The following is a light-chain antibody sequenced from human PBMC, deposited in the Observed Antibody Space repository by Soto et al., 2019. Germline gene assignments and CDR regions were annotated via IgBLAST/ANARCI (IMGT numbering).Light chain of an antibody. J-gene: IGKJ2*01. V-gene: IGKV1-9*01. CDR1: QGISSY. CDR3: QQLNSYPYT. Sequence: DIQLTQSPSFLSASVGDRVTITCRASQGISSYLAWYQQKPGKAPKLLIYAASTLQSGVPSRFSGSGSGTEFTLTINSLHPEDFATHYCQQLNSYPYTFGQGTKLEIK. CDR2: AAS.